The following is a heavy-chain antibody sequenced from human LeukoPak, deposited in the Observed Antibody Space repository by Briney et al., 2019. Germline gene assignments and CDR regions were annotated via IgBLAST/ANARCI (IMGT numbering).Heavy chain of an antibody. D-gene: IGHD5-18*01. CDR1: GGSISSGGYY. J-gene: IGHJ6*03. V-gene: IGHV4-31*03. Sequence: SETLSLTCTVSGGSISSGGYYWSWIRQHPGKGLEWIGYIYHSGSTNYNPSLKSRVTISVDTSKNQFSLKLSSVTAADTAVYYCARLPQIQRRGYSYGSKYYYYYMDVWGKGTTVTVSS. CDR3: ARLPQIQRRGYSYGSKYYYYYMDV. CDR2: IYHSGST.